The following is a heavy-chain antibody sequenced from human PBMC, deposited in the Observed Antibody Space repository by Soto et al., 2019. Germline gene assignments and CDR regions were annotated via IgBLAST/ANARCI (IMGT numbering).Heavy chain of an antibody. J-gene: IGHJ5*02. CDR3: ARARSGYYGWFDP. CDR2: IYYSGST. D-gene: IGHD3-22*01. V-gene: IGHV4-59*01. CDR1: GGSISSYY. Sequence: SETLSLTCTVSGGSISSYYWSWIRQPPGKGLEWTGYIYYSGSTNYNPSLKSRVTISVDTSKNQFSLKLRSVTASDTAVYYCARARSGYYGWFDPWGQGTLFT.